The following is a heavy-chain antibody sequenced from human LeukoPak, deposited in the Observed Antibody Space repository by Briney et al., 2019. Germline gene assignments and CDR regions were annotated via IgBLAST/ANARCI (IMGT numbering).Heavy chain of an antibody. CDR3: ARPAYYYDGSGYYFDY. Sequence: GESLKISCKGSGYSFISYWIGWVRQMPGKGLEWMGIIYAGDSDTRYSPSFQGQDTISADKSITTAYLQWSSLKASDTAMYYCARPAYYYDGSGYYFDYWGQGTLVTVSS. V-gene: IGHV5-51*01. J-gene: IGHJ4*02. D-gene: IGHD3-22*01. CDR1: GYSFISYW. CDR2: IYAGDSDT.